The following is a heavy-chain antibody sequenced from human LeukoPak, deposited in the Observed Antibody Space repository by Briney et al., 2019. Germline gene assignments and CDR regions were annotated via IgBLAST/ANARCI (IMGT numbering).Heavy chain of an antibody. Sequence: ASVKVSCKASGYIFTDYYMHWVRQAPGQELGWMGRINPNSGGTNYAQKFQGRVTMTRDTSISTAYTELSSLRSEDTATYYCARAPDYGDYVAYYWGQGTLVTVSS. CDR2: INPNSGGT. V-gene: IGHV1/OR15-1*01. CDR1: GYIFTDYY. J-gene: IGHJ4*02. CDR3: ARAPDYGDYVAYY. D-gene: IGHD4-17*01.